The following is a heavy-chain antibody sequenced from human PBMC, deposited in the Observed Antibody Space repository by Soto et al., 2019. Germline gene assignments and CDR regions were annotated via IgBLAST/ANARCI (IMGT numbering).Heavy chain of an antibody. CDR2: ISGSAGST. CDR3: TKDLWPYLPAGGEFDS. V-gene: IGHV3-23*01. D-gene: IGHD3-16*01. J-gene: IGHJ4*02. CDR1: GFTFSSYA. Sequence: EVQLLESGGGLVQPGGSLRLSCAASGFTFSSYAMSWVRQAPGKGLEWVSAISGSAGSTYYADSVKGRFTISRDNSKSTLYLQTNSLRAEDTAVFYCTKDLWPYLPAGGEFDSWGQGTLVTVSS.